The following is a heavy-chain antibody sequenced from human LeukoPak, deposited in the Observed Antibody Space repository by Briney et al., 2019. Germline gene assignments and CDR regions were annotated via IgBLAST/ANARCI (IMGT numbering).Heavy chain of an antibody. V-gene: IGHV4-59*11. D-gene: IGHD6-19*01. Sequence: PSETLSLTCTVSGASISGHYWSWIRQPPGKGLEWIAYIHYSGTTNSHPSLKSRVTISVDTSKNQFSLYLRSVTAADTAVYYCASDLGSGWPYWYFDLWGRGTLVTVSS. CDR3: ASDLGSGWPYWYFDL. CDR2: IHYSGTT. CDR1: GASISGHY. J-gene: IGHJ2*01.